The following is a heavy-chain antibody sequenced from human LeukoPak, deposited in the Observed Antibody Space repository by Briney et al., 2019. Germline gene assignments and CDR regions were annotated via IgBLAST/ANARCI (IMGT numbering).Heavy chain of an antibody. V-gene: IGHV3-30-3*01. D-gene: IGHD6-19*01. CDR1: GFTFSSYA. J-gene: IGHJ4*02. CDR2: ISYDGSNK. Sequence: GGSLRLSCAASGFTFSSYAMHWVRQAPGEGLEWVAVISYDGSNKYYADSVKGRFTISRDNSKNTLYLQMNSLRAEDTAVYYCASDQYSSGWYDYWGQGTLVTVSS. CDR3: ASDQYSSGWYDY.